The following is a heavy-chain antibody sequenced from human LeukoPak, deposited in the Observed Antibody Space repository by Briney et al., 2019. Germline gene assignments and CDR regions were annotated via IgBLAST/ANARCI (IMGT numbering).Heavy chain of an antibody. CDR3: ASTKPYSSSWLTPDY. CDR2: INHSGST. CDR1: LGSITSSSSY. Sequence: NPSGALSDTCTVALGSITSSSSYSGWIRHPPGNRLEWLGEINHSGSTNYNPSLKSRVTISVDTSKHQFSLKLSSVTAADTAVYYCASTKPYSSSWLTPDYWGQGTLVTVSS. J-gene: IGHJ4*02. V-gene: IGHV4-39*07. D-gene: IGHD6-13*01.